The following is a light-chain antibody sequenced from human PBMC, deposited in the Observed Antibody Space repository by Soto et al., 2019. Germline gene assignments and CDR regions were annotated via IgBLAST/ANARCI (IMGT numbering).Light chain of an antibody. V-gene: IGLV1-44*01. CDR3: AAWDDSLNGYV. Sequence: QSVLTQPPSASGTPGQRVTISCSGSSSNIGSNTVNWYQQLPGTAPKLLIYSNNPRPSGVPDRFSGSKSGTSASLAISGLQSEDEADYYGAAWDDSLNGYVFGYGTKVTV. J-gene: IGLJ1*01. CDR1: SSNIGSNT. CDR2: SNN.